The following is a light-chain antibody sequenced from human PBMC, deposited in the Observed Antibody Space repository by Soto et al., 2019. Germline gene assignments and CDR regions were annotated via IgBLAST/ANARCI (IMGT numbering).Light chain of an antibody. CDR3: SSYTCSTTLVV. CDR1: SSDVGGYNY. V-gene: IGLV2-14*01. J-gene: IGLJ2*01. CDR2: DVS. Sequence: QSVLTQPASVSGSPGQSITISCTGTSSDVGGYNYVSWYQQHPGKAPKLMIYDVSNRPSGVSNRFSGSKSGNTASLTISGLQADDEADYYCSSYTCSTTLVVFGGGTKLTVL.